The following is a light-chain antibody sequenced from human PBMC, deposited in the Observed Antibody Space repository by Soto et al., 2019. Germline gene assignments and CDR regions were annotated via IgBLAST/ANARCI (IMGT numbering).Light chain of an antibody. V-gene: IGKV3-15*01. J-gene: IGKJ1*01. CDR3: QQYNNWPTWT. CDR2: GAS. CDR1: QSVSSN. Sequence: EIVITQSPATLSVSPGERATLSCSASQSVSSNLAWYQQKPGQAPRLLIYGASTRATGIPARFSGSGSGTEFTLTLSSLQSEDFAFYDCQQYNNWPTWTFGQGTKVDNK.